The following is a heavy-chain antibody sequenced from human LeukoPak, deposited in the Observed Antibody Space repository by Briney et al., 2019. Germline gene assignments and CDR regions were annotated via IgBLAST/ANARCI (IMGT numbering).Heavy chain of an antibody. J-gene: IGHJ5*02. CDR1: GGSISSYY. CDR3: ARGQGNWFDP. CDR2: IYYSGRT. V-gene: IGHV4-59*01. Sequence: SETLSLTCTVSGGSISSYYWSWIRQPPGKGLDWIGYIYYSGRTNYNPSLKSRVTISVDTSKNQFSLKLSSVTAADTAVYYCARGQGNWFDPWGQGTLVTVSS.